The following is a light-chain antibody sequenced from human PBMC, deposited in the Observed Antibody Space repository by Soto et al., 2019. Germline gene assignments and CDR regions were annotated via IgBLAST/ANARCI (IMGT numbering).Light chain of an antibody. CDR1: DSNVGNNY. J-gene: IGLJ3*02. Sequence: QYVLTQPPSVSAATGQRVIISCSGSDSNVGNNYVSWYQQFPGAPPKLLIYDTSKRPSWISDRFSASKSGTSATLIISSLQTGDEAHYYCGTWDTALSAGKFGGGTKLTVL. V-gene: IGLV1-51*01. CDR3: GTWDTALSAGK. CDR2: DTS.